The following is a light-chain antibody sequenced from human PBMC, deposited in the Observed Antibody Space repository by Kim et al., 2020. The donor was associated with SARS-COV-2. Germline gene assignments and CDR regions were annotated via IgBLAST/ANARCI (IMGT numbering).Light chain of an antibody. CDR1: ESISSW. CDR2: KAS. Sequence: SASVGDRVTITCRASESISSWLAWYQQKPGKAPKLLIYKASSLESGVPSRFSGSGSETVFTLTISSLQPDDFATYYCQQYNAYWTFGQGTKVDIK. V-gene: IGKV1-5*03. J-gene: IGKJ1*01. CDR3: QQYNAYWT.